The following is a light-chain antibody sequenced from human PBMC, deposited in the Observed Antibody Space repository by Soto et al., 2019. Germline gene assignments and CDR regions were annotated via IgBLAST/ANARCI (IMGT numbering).Light chain of an antibody. J-gene: IGLJ1*01. CDR1: SSDAGYSNY. V-gene: IGLV2-14*01. Sequence: QSVLTQPASVSGSPGQSITISCTGTSSDAGYSNYVSWYQQLPGKAPKLMIYDVSDRPSGVSNRFSGSKSGSTASLTISGLQAEDEADYYCSSYTSSSLYVFGTGTKVTVL. CDR2: DVS. CDR3: SSYTSSSLYV.